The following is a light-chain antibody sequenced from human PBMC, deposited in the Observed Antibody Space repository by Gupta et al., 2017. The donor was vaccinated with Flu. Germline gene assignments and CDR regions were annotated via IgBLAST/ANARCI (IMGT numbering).Light chain of an antibody. CDR3: LQLNFYLRT. Sequence: DIQLTQSPSFLSASVGDRVTITCRASQGISSYLAWFQQKPGKAPKLLIYEASTLQSGVPSRFSGSGSGTEFTLTTSSLQPEDFATYYCLQLNFYLRTFGGGTKVEIK. J-gene: IGKJ4*01. V-gene: IGKV1-9*01. CDR1: QGISSY. CDR2: EAS.